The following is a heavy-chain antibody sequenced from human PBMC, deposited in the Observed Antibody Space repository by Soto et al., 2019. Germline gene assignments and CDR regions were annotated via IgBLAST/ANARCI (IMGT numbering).Heavy chain of an antibody. CDR3: ARSARGIYGDYN. Sequence: EVQLVESGGGLVQPGGSLRLSCAASGLTFSSYWMHWVRQAPGKGLVWVSRINSDGTTTNYADSVKGRFTISRDNAKNTVYLQMNSLRAEDTAVYYCARSARGIYGDYNWGRGTLVTVSS. D-gene: IGHD4-17*01. J-gene: IGHJ4*02. CDR1: GLTFSSYW. V-gene: IGHV3-74*02. CDR2: INSDGTTT.